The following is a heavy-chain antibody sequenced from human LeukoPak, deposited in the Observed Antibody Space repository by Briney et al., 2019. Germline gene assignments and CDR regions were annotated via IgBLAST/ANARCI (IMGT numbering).Heavy chain of an antibody. CDR1: GGSFSSYY. V-gene: IGHV4-59*08. Sequence: SETLSLTCTASGGSFSSYYLSWIRQPPGKGLEWLGYIYYSGSTIYNPSLKSRVTISVDTSKKQFSLSLRSVTAADTAVYYCARHASGGWRQGFDYWGQGTLVTVSS. J-gene: IGHJ4*02. D-gene: IGHD6-19*01. CDR3: ARHASGGWRQGFDY. CDR2: IYYSGST.